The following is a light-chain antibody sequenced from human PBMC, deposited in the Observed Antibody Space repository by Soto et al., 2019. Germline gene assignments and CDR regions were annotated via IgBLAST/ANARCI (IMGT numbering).Light chain of an antibody. V-gene: IGKV1-5*03. J-gene: IGKJ1*01. CDR2: KAS. Sequence: DIQMAQFPSTLSAYVGDRVTITCRAIQSISIWLAWYQQKPGKAPKLLIYKASSLESGVPSRFSGSGSGTEFTLTISSLQPDDFATYYCQQYNSYSPWTFGQGTKVDIK. CDR3: QQYNSYSPWT. CDR1: QSISIW.